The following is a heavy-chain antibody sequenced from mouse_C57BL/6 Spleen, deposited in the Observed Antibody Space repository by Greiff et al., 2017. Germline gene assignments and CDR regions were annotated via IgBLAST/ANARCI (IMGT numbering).Heavy chain of an antibody. Sequence: EVKLMESGGGLVKPGGSLKLSCAASGFTFSDYGMHWVRQAPEKGLEWVAYISSGSSTIYYADTVKGRFTISRDNAKNTLFLQMTSLRSEDTAMYYRATLTGTWYFDVWGTGTTGTVSS. D-gene: IGHD4-1*01. V-gene: IGHV5-17*01. CDR2: ISSGSSTI. CDR1: GFTFSDYG. CDR3: ATLTGTWYFDV. J-gene: IGHJ1*03.